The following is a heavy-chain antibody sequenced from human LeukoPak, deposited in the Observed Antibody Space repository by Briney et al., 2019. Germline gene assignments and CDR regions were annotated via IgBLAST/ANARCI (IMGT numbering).Heavy chain of an antibody. V-gene: IGHV4-30-2*01. CDR1: GGSISSGGYS. CDR3: ARGRRGYCSGGSCYGSSDY. D-gene: IGHD2-15*01. J-gene: IGHJ4*02. CDR2: IYHSGST. Sequence: SETLSLTCAVSGGSISSGGYSWSWIRQPPGKGLEWIGYIYHSGSTNYNPSLKSRVTISVDTSKNQFSLKLSSVTAADTAVYYCARGRRGYCSGGSCYGSSDYWGQGTLVTVSS.